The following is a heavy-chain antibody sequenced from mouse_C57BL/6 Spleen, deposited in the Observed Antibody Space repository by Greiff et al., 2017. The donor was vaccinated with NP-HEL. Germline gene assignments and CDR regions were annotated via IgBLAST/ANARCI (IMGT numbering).Heavy chain of an antibody. CDR2: INPSNGGT. V-gene: IGHV1-53*01. CDR1: GYTFTSYW. J-gene: IGHJ2*01. Sequence: VQLQQPGTELVKPGASVKLSCKASGYTFTSYWMHWVKQRPGQGLEWIGKINPSNGGTNYNEKFKSKATLTADKSSSTAYMQLSSLTSEDSAVYYCARGWYDYDGFDYWGQGTTLTVSS. D-gene: IGHD2-4*01. CDR3: ARGWYDYDGFDY.